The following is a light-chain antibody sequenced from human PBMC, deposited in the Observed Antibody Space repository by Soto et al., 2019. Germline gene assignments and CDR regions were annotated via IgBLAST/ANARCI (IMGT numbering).Light chain of an antibody. CDR3: QQNYRATPWT. CDR1: QSISHY. Sequence: DVQMTQSQSSLSASVGDRSTITFRASQSISHYLNWYQHKPGKAPKLLINAASSLERGVPSRFSGGGSGTDFTLNISSLQPDDFATYYCQQNYRATPWTFGQGTKVDIK. CDR2: AAS. J-gene: IGKJ1*01. V-gene: IGKV1-39*01.